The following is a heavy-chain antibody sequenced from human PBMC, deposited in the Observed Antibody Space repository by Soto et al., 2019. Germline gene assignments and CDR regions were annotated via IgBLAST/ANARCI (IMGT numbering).Heavy chain of an antibody. CDR3: ERNSTPAITQGAAFDN. D-gene: IGHD1-20*01. V-gene: IGHV3-74*01. Sequence: EVQLVESGGGLVQPGGSLRLSCAASGFTFSHYWMHWVRQIPGKGLTWVSRINADGSHTSYADFVKGRFTTSRDNARTPWFCKINILTAKDTPIYYWERNSTPAITQGAAFDNWGQAPCSPSPQ. J-gene: IGHJ4*01. CDR1: GFTFSHYW. CDR2: INADGSHT.